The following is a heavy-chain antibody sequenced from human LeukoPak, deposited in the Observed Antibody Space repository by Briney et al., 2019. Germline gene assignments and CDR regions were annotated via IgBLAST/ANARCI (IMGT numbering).Heavy chain of an antibody. CDR3: ARGVLRYFDWLPHLDY. J-gene: IGHJ4*02. D-gene: IGHD3-9*01. V-gene: IGHV4-34*01. CDR1: GGSFSGYY. Sequence: SETLSLTCAVYGGSFSGYYWSWIRKPPGKGLEWIGEINHSGSTNYNPSLKSRVTISVDTSKNQFSLKLSSVTAADTAVYYCARGVLRYFDWLPHLDYWGQGTLVTVSS. CDR2: INHSGST.